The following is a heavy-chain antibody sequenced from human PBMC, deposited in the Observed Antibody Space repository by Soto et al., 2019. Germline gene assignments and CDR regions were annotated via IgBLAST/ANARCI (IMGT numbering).Heavy chain of an antibody. D-gene: IGHD3-16*01. V-gene: IGHV1-69*01. J-gene: IGHJ4*02. CDR3: ARGGGPYVWFNEF. CDR1: GGLFSSFA. Sequence: QLVQSGPELKKPGSSVKVSCKDSGGLFSSFAISWVRQAPGQGLEWLGGIIPVLGTTNYAEKFQDRVTITADESTNTAYMELSSLTSGDTAMYYCARGGGPYVWFNEFWGQGTLVTVSA. CDR2: IIPVLGTT.